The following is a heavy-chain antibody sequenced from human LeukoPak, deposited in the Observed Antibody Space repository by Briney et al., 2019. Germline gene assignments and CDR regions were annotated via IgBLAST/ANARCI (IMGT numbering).Heavy chain of an antibody. Sequence: PSETLSLTCTVSGGSISTSNYYWGWIRQPPGKGLEWIGNIFYSGSTYYSPSLKSRVTISVDTSKSQFSLKLSSVTAADTAIYYCARGGYYGSGNDFRFDPWGQGTLVTVSS. V-gene: IGHV4-39*07. CDR2: IFYSGST. CDR3: ARGGYYGSGNDFRFDP. D-gene: IGHD3-10*01. J-gene: IGHJ5*02. CDR1: GGSISTSNYY.